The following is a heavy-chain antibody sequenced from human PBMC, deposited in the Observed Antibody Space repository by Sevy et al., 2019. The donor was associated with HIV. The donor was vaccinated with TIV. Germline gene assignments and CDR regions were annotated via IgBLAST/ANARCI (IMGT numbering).Heavy chain of an antibody. CDR3: AKHYIHDIADGWYFDL. CDR2: ISGGGGGT. V-gene: IGHV3-23*01. Sequence: GGSLRLSCAASGFTFNNYAMSWVRQAPGKGLEGKGLEWVSTISGGGGGTYYAFSVRGRFTISRDNSKITLYLQVNSLRVEDTAVYYCAKHYIHDIADGWYFDLWGRGTLVTVSS. D-gene: IGHD6-13*01. J-gene: IGHJ2*01. CDR1: GFTFNNYA.